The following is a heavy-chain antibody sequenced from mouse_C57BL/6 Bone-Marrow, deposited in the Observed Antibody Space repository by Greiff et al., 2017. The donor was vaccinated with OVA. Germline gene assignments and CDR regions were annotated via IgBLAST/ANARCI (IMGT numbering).Heavy chain of an antibody. CDR3: ATPYYGSSSFAY. D-gene: IGHD1-1*01. J-gene: IGHJ3*01. CDR1: GYTFTDYY. Sequence: VQLQQSGAELVRPGASVKLSCKASGYTFTDYYINWVKQRPGQGLEWIARIDPGSGNTYYNEKFKGKATLTAEKSSSTAYMQLSSLTSEDSAVYFCATPYYGSSSFAYWGQGTLVTVSA. V-gene: IGHV1-76*01. CDR2: IDPGSGNT.